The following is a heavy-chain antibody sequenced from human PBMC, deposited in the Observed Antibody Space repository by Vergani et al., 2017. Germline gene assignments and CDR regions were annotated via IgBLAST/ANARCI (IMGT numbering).Heavy chain of an antibody. CDR2: ISYDGSNK. D-gene: IGHD5-24*01. CDR1: GFTFSSYG. V-gene: IGHV3-30*03. CDR3: ARRLIRKMATIVDY. J-gene: IGHJ4*02. Sequence: QVQLVESGGGVVQPGRSLRLSCAASGFTFSSYGMHWVRQAPGKGLEWVAVISYDGSNKYYADSVKGRFTISRDNSKNTLYLQMNSLGAEDTAVYYCARRLIRKMATIVDYWGQGSLVTVSS.